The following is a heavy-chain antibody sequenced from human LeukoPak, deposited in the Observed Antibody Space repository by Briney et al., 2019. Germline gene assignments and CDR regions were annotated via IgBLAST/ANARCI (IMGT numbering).Heavy chain of an antibody. J-gene: IGHJ5*02. CDR1: GGSFSGYY. CDR2: INHSGST. CDR3: ARRRGSDYYDSSGYYYRGRWFDP. D-gene: IGHD3-22*01. Sequence: PSETLSLTCAVYGGSFSGYYWSWIRQPPGKGLEWIGEINHSGSTNYNPSLKSRVTISVDTSKNQFSLKLSSVTAADTAVYYCARRRGSDYYDSSGYYYRGRWFDPWGQGTLVTVSS. V-gene: IGHV4-34*01.